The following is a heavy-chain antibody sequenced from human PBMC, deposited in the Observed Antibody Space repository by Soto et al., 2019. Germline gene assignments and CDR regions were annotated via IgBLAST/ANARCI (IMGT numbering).Heavy chain of an antibody. J-gene: IGHJ5*02. Sequence: SETLSLTCTVSGGSISSSSYFWGWIRQPPGKGLEWIGSIYYSGSTYYNPSLKSRVTVSVDTSKNQFSLKLSSVTAADTAVYYCARHPSNFWFDPWGQGTLVTVPQ. CDR2: IYYSGST. CDR1: GGSISSSSYF. V-gene: IGHV4-39*01. D-gene: IGHD4-4*01. CDR3: ARHPSNFWFDP.